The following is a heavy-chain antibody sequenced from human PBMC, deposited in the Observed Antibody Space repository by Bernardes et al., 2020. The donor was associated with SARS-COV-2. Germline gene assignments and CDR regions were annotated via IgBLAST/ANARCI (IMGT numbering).Heavy chain of an antibody. CDR2: ISGGGRST. CDR1: GFSFGSYS. CDR3: AKNNLRSGTYYYGMDV. Sequence: GGSLRLSCAASGFSFGSYSMSWVRQAPGKGLEWVSAISGGGRSTYYGAPVKGRFTIFKDNSKNTLYLQMNTLRAEDTAIYYCAKNNLRSGTYYYGMDVWRQGTTVTVSS. V-gene: IGHV3-23*01. D-gene: IGHD3-10*02. J-gene: IGHJ6*02.